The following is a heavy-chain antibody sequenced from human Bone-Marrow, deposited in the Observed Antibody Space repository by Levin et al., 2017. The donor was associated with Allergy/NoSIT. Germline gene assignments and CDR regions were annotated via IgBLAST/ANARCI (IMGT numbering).Heavy chain of an antibody. J-gene: IGHJ6*02. CDR1: GGTFSSYA. D-gene: IGHD5-12*01. V-gene: IGHV1-69*13. CDR3: ASHSGYDYHYYDGMDV. CDR2: IIPIFGTA. Sequence: ASVKVSCKASGGTFSSYAISWVRQAPGQGLEWMGGIIPIFGTANYAQKFQGRVTITADESTSTAYMELSSLRSEDTAVYYCASHSGYDYHYYDGMDVWGQGTTVTVSS.